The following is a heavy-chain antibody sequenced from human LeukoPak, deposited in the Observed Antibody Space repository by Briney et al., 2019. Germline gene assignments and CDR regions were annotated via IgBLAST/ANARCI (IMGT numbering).Heavy chain of an antibody. CDR3: TRDRPIVGATKNY. J-gene: IGHJ4*02. Sequence: QAGGSLRLSCAASGFTFSSYGMHWVRQAPGKGLEWVGFIRSKAYGGTTEYAASVKGRFTISRDDSKSIAYLQMNSLKTEDTAVYYCTRDRPIVGATKNYWGQGTLVTVSS. CDR2: IRSKAYGGTT. D-gene: IGHD1-26*01. CDR1: GFTFSSYG. V-gene: IGHV3-49*04.